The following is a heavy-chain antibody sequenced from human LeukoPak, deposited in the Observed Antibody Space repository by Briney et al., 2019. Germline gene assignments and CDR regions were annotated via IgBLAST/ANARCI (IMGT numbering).Heavy chain of an antibody. J-gene: IGHJ4*02. CDR1: GYTFTSYG. CDR2: ISAYNGNT. CDR3: ARVRRGSGWYRLDY. Sequence: ASVKVSCKASGYTFTSYGISWVRQAPGQGLKWMGWISAYNGNTNYAQKLQGRVTMTTDTSTSTAYMELRSLRSDDTAVYYCARVRRGSGWYRLDYWGQGTLVSVSS. V-gene: IGHV1-18*01. D-gene: IGHD6-19*01.